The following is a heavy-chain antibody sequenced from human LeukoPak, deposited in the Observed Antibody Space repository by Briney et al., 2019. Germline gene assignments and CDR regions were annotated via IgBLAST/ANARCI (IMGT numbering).Heavy chain of an antibody. Sequence: ASVKVSCKASGGTFSSYAISWVRQAPGQGLEWMGWISAYNGNTNYAQKLQGRVTMTTDTSTSTAYMELRSLRSDDTAVYYCARPQVGATHYDYWGQGTLVTVSS. D-gene: IGHD1-26*01. CDR2: ISAYNGNT. V-gene: IGHV1-18*01. CDR1: GGTFSSYA. J-gene: IGHJ4*02. CDR3: ARPQVGATHYDY.